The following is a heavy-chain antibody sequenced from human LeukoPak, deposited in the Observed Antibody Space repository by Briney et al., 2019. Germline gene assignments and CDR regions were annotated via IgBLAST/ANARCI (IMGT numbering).Heavy chain of an antibody. D-gene: IGHD6-19*01. Sequence: GGSLRLSCAASGFTFSGSVMHWVRQASGKGLEWVGRITSQLNSYATVYAASVTGRLTISSDDSKNTAYLQMNSLKTEDTAVYYCTGGSGWYSPDYWGQGTLVTVSS. J-gene: IGHJ4*02. CDR2: ITSQLNSYAT. V-gene: IGHV3-73*01. CDR3: TGGSGWYSPDY. CDR1: GFTFSGSV.